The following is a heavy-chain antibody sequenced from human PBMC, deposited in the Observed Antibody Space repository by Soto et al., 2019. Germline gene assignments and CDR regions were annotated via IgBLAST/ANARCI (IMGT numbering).Heavy chain of an antibody. D-gene: IGHD5-18*01. J-gene: IGHJ6*04. CDR1: GFTFRSYA. Sequence: PGGSLRLSCAASGFTFRSYAMHCVRQAPGKGLEWVAVISYDGSNKYYADSVKGRFTISRDNSKNTLYLQMNSLGAEDTAVYYCARSHSYGYYYYYGMDVWGKGTTVTVSS. CDR3: ARSHSYGYYYYYGMDV. V-gene: IGHV3-30-3*01. CDR2: ISYDGSNK.